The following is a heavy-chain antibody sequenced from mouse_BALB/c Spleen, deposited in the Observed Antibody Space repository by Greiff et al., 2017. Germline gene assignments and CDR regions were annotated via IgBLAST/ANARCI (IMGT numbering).Heavy chain of an antibody. J-gene: IGHJ2*01. D-gene: IGHD2-1*01. V-gene: IGHV1-69*01. CDR1: GYTFTDYW. CDR2: IDTSDSYT. CDR3: ARNYDC. Sequence: QVQLQQPGAELVMPGASVKMSCKASGYTFTDYWMHWVKQRPGQGLEWIGAIDTSDSYTSYNQKFKGKATLTVDESSSTAYMQLSSLTSEDSAVYYCARNYDCWGQGTTLTVSS.